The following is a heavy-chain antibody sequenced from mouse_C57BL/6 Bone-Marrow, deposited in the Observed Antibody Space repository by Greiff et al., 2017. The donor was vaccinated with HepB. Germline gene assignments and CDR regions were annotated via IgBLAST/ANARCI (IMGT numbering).Heavy chain of an antibody. D-gene: IGHD1-1*01. Sequence: QVQLQQPGAELVKPGASVKVSCKASGYTFTSYWMHWVKQRPGQGLEWIGRIHPSDSDTNYNQKFKGKATLTVDKSSSTAYMQLSSLTSGDSAVYYCAIGAITTVVDSLFDYWGQGTTLTVSS. J-gene: IGHJ2*01. CDR1: GYTFTSYW. CDR2: IHPSDSDT. V-gene: IGHV1-74*01. CDR3: AIGAITTVVDSLFDY.